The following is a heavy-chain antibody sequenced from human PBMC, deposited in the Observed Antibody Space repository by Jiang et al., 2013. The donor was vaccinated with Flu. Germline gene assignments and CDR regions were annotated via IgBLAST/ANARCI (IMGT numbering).Heavy chain of an antibody. J-gene: IGHJ1*01. CDR1: GFTFSNFA. CDR2: ISYDGSNK. V-gene: IGHV3-30*04. D-gene: IGHD2-15*01. CDR3: ARDSDPLPQYCSGGSCYSGYFQH. Sequence: VQLLESGGGVVQPGRSLRLSCAASGFTFSNFAMYWVRQAPGKGLEWVAVISYDGSNKNYADSVKGRFTISRDNSKNTLYLQMNSLRAEDTAVFYCARDSDPLPQYCSGGSCYSGYFQHWGQGTLVTVSS.